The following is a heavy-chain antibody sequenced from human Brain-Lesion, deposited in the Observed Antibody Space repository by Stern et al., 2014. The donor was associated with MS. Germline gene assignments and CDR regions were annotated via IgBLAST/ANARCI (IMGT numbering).Heavy chain of an antibody. CDR1: GGSIGRSSYY. D-gene: IGHD6-19*01. V-gene: IGHV4-39*02. CDR2: IFSTGGT. CDR3: ARGAGVFDS. J-gene: IGHJ4*02. Sequence: QVQLVESGPGLVKPSETLSLTCTVSGGSIGRSSYYWGWIRQPPGKGLEWIGHIFSTGGTFYDPSLKSRVTPSLRTPNNPFSLLRTSVTAADTAVYYCARGAGVFDSWGQGTLVTVSP.